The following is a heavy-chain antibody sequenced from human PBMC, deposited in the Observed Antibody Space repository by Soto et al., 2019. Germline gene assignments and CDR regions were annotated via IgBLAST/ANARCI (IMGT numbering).Heavy chain of an antibody. V-gene: IGHV4-34*01. J-gene: IGHJ5*02. D-gene: IGHD1-26*01. Sequence: PSETLSLTCAVYGGSFSGYYWSWIRQPPGKGLEWIGEINHSGSTNYNPSLKSRVTISVDTSKNQFSLKLSSVTAADTAVYYCARDVIAPTNSFDPWGQGTLVTVSS. CDR3: ARDVIAPTNSFDP. CDR2: INHSGST. CDR1: GGSFSGYY.